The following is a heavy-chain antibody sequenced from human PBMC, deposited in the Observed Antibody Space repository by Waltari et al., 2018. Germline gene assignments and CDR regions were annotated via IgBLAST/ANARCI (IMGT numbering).Heavy chain of an antibody. Sequence: EVQLVETGGGLIQPGGSLRLSCAASGFTVSSNYMSWVRQAPGKGLEWVSVIYSGGSTYYEDSVKGRFTISRDNSKITLYLQMNSLRAEDTAVYYCARGAAAGKPHLDYWGQGTLVTVSS. J-gene: IGHJ4*02. D-gene: IGHD6-13*01. CDR2: IYSGGST. CDR3: ARGAAAGKPHLDY. V-gene: IGHV3-53*02. CDR1: GFTVSSNY.